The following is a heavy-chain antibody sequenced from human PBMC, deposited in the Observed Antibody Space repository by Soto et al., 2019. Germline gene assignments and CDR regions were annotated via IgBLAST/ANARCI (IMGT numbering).Heavy chain of an antibody. V-gene: IGHV4-4*02. J-gene: IGHJ6*02. CDR3: ARVGNGGNSDYYNYYGMDV. CDR2: IYHSGST. Sequence: SETLSLTCAVSGGSISSSNWWSCVRQPPGKGLEWIGEIYHSGSTNYNPSLKSRVTISVDKSKNQFSLKLSSVTAADTAVYYCARVGNGGNSDYYNYYGMDVWGQGTKVTVSS. D-gene: IGHD2-21*02. CDR1: GGSISSSNW.